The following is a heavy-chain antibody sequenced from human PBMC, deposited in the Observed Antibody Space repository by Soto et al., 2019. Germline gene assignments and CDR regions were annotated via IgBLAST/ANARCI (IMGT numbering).Heavy chain of an antibody. CDR1: GYSFTSYW. D-gene: IGHD3-3*01. Sequence: GSLKISCKGSGYSFTSYWISWVRQMPGKGLEWMGRIDPSDSYTNYSPSFQGHVTISADKSISTAYLQWSSLKASDTAMYYCATLVLRFLEWPSGYYYYGMDVWGQGTTVTVSS. V-gene: IGHV5-10-1*01. J-gene: IGHJ6*02. CDR3: ATLVLRFLEWPSGYYYYGMDV. CDR2: IDPSDSYT.